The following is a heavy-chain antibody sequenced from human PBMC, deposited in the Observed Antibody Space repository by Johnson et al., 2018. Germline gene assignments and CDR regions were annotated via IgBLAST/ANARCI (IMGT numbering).Heavy chain of an antibody. CDR3: AKDGPRGFSYGGG. Sequence: VQLQESGGGLVQPGGSLRLSCAASGFNFSTYWMTWVRQAPGKGLEWVANINQDGSEKYYLDSVKGRFTISRDNAKNSISLQMNSLRAGGTAVYFCAKDGPRGFSYGGGWGQGALVTVSS. D-gene: IGHD5-18*01. CDR2: INQDGSEK. V-gene: IGHV3-7*01. J-gene: IGHJ4*02. CDR1: GFNFSTYW.